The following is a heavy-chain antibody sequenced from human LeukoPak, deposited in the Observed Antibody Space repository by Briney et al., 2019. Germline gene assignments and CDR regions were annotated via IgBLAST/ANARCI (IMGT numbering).Heavy chain of an antibody. V-gene: IGHV4-59*01. CDR3: ARFTPQGYGWGGYNRFDP. D-gene: IGHD3-16*01. CDR2: IHYSGST. J-gene: IGHJ5*02. CDR1: GGSIRSYY. Sequence: SETLSLTCTVSGGSIRSYYWSWIRQPPGKGLEWIGYIHYSGSTNYNPSLKSRVTISVDTSKNQFSLNLTSVTAADTAVYYCARFTPQGYGWGGYNRFDPWGQGTLVTVSS.